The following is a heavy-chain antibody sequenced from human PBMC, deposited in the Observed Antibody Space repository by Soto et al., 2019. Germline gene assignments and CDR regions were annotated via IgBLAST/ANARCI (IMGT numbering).Heavy chain of an antibody. CDR3: ARVPLRYFDWSRISPFFAPYDY. D-gene: IGHD3-9*01. CDR1: GFTFSDYY. CDR2: ISSSTSYT. V-gene: IGHV3-11*06. J-gene: IGHJ4*02. Sequence: PGGSLRLSCAASGFTFSDYYMSWIRQAPGKGLEWISHISSSTSYTNYADSVQGRFTISRDNAKNSLYLQMNSLRAEDTAVYYCARVPLRYFDWSRISPFFAPYDYWGQGTLVTVSS.